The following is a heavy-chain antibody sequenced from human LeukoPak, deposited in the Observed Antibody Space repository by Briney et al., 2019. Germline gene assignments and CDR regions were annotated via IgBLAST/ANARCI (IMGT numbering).Heavy chain of an antibody. V-gene: IGHV1-69*01. J-gene: IGHJ4*02. CDR3: ARGDMSEDYDILTGYSEFDY. CDR2: IIPIFGTA. CDR1: GGTFSSYA. D-gene: IGHD3-9*01. Sequence: GSSVTVSCKASGGTFSSYAISWVRQAPGQGLEWMGGIIPIFGTANYAQKFQGRVTITADESTGTAYMELSSLRSEDTAVYYCARGDMSEDYDILTGYSEFDYWGQGTLVTVSS.